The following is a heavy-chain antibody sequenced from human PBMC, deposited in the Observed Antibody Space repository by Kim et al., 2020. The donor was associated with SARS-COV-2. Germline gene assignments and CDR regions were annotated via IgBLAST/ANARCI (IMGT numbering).Heavy chain of an antibody. J-gene: IGHJ4*02. Sequence: YNPSLGRRLTMSVDTSKNQFSLKLSSVAAADTAVYYCARRYRSPSQHFDFWGQGTLVAVSS. CDR3: ARRYRSPSQHFDF. D-gene: IGHD6-19*01. V-gene: IGHV4-31*02.